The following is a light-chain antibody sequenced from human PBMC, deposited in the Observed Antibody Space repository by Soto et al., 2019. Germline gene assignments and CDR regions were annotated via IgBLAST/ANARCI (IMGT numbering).Light chain of an antibody. J-gene: IGKJ3*01. CDR1: QGISSY. V-gene: IGKV1-8*01. CDR2: AAS. Sequence: AIRMTQSPSSFSASTGDRVTITCRASQGISSYLAWYQQKPGKASKLLIYAASTLQSGVPSRFSGSGSGTDFTLTISCLQSEDFATYYCQQYYSYSFPFGPGTKVDIK. CDR3: QQYYSYSFP.